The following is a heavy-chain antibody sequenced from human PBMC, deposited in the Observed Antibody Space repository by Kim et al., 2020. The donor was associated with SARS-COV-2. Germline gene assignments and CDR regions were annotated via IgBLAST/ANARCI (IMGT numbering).Heavy chain of an antibody. CDR3: ARGPPVYYDILTGNYRGNGMDV. CDR1: GYTFTSYD. Sequence: ASVKVSCKASGYTFTSYDINWVRQATGQGLEWMGWMNPNSGNTGYAQKFQGRVTMTRNTSISTAYMELSSLRSEDTAVYYCARGPPVYYDILTGNYRGNGMDVWGQGTTVTVSS. D-gene: IGHD3-9*01. J-gene: IGHJ6*02. V-gene: IGHV1-8*01. CDR2: MNPNSGNT.